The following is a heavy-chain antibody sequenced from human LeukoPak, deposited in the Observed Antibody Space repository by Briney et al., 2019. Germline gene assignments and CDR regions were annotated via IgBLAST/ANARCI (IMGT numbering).Heavy chain of an antibody. V-gene: IGHV4-59*01. D-gene: IGHD3-9*01. CDR1: GDSISSYY. CDR2: ISYSGNT. CDR3: ARAPRDILTPAFNSYYFDY. J-gene: IGHJ4*02. Sequence: PSETLSLTCTVSGDSISSYYWSWIRQPPGKGLEWIGYISYSGNTKYNPSLKSRVTISIDTSRKQFSLKLSSVTAADTAVYYCARAPRDILTPAFNSYYFDYWGQGTLVTVSS.